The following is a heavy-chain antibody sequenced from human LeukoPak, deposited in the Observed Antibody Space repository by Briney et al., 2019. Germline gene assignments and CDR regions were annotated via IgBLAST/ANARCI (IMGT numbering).Heavy chain of an antibody. CDR2: IKQDGSEK. CDR1: GFTFSSYW. J-gene: IGHJ6*03. V-gene: IGHV3-7*01. Sequence: PGGSLRLSCAASGFTFSSYWMSWVRQAPGKGLEWVANIKQDGSEKYYVDSVKGRFTISRDNAKNSLYLQMNSLRAGDTAVYYCARAVFYYGSGSYSIHYYYYYYMDVWGKGTTVTISS. D-gene: IGHD3-10*01. CDR3: ARAVFYYGSGSYSIHYYYYYYMDV.